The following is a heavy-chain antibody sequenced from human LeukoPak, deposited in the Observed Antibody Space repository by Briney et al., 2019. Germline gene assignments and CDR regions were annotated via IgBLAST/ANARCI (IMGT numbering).Heavy chain of an antibody. V-gene: IGHV3-23*01. CDR2: ISGSGGST. D-gene: IGHD3-3*01. CDR3: AKDPPNYDFWSGYPAY. J-gene: IGHJ4*02. CDR1: GFKISDYY. Sequence: GGSLRLSCVASGFKISDYYIHWVRQAPGKGLEWVSAISGSGGSTYYADSVKGRFTISRDNSKNTLYLQMNSLRAEDTAVYYCAKDPPNYDFWSGYPAYWGQGTLVTVSS.